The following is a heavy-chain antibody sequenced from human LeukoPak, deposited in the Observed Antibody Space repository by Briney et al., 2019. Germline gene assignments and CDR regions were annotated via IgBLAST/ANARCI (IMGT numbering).Heavy chain of an antibody. D-gene: IGHD1-26*01. CDR2: ISSSGSTV. CDR1: GFTFSDYY. J-gene: IGHJ4*02. Sequence: PGGSLRLSCAASGFTFSDYYMSWIRQAPGKGLEWVSYISSSGSTVYYADSVKGRFTISRDNAKNSLYLQTNSLRAEDTAVYYCAKDPSPYSGSYLPGYWGQGTLVTVSS. CDR3: AKDPSPYSGSYLPGY. V-gene: IGHV3-11*04.